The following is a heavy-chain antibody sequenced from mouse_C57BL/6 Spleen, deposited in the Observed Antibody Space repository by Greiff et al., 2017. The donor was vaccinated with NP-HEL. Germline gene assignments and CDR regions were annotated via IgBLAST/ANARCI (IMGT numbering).Heavy chain of an antibody. Sequence: QVHVKQSGAELVRPGASVTLSCKASGYTFTDYEMHWVKQTPVHGLEWIGAIDPETGGTAYNQKFKGKAILTADKSSSTAYMELRSLTSEDSAVYYCTRRGYYDYDWFAYWGQGTLVTVSA. CDR3: TRRGYYDYDWFAY. V-gene: IGHV1-15*01. CDR1: GYTFTDYE. CDR2: IDPETGGT. J-gene: IGHJ3*01. D-gene: IGHD2-4*01.